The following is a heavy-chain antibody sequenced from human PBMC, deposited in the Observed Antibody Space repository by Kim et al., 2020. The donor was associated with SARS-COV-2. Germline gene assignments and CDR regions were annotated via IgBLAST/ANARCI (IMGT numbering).Heavy chain of an antibody. J-gene: IGHJ3*02. Sequence: PSLKRAVTTSSDTSKNQFALKLSSVTAADTAVYYCARARITMVVVDAFDIWGQGTMVTVSS. D-gene: IGHD3-22*01. V-gene: IGHV4-31*01. CDR3: ARARITMVVVDAFDI.